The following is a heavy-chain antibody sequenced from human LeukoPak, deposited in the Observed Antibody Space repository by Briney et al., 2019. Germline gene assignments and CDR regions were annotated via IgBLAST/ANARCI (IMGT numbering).Heavy chain of an antibody. V-gene: IGHV3-23*01. CDR1: GFTFSSYT. CDR2: ISSSGSST. CDR3: AKGVSGSHAVYFDY. Sequence: GVSLRLSCAASGFTFSSYTMNWVRQAPGKGLEWVSAISSSGSSTFFADSVKGRFTISRDNFKNTLYLQMNNLRAEDTAVYHCAKGVSGSHAVYFDYWGQGTLVTVSS. D-gene: IGHD1-26*01. J-gene: IGHJ4*02.